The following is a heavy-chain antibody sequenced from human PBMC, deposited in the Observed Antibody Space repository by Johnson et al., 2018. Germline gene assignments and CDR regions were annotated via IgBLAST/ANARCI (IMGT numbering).Heavy chain of an antibody. Sequence: VQLQESGGGLVQPGGSLRLSCAASGFTFSSYWMHWVRQAPGKGLVWVSRINSDGSSTNYADSVKGRFTNSRDNAKKTLYLQINSLRADDTAVYYCASCIAARPYYFNGLDVWGQGTTVTVSS. CDR3: ASCIAARPYYFNGLDV. V-gene: IGHV3-74*01. J-gene: IGHJ6*02. CDR2: INSDGSST. CDR1: GFTFSSYW. D-gene: IGHD6-6*01.